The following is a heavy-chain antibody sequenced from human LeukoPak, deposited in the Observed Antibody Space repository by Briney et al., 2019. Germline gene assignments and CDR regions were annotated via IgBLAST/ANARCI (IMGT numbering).Heavy chain of an antibody. Sequence: GGSLRLSCAASGFTFSSYSMNWVRQAPGKGLEWVSSISSSSSYIYYADSVKGRFTISRDNAKNSLYLQMNSLRAEDTAVYYCAKDASHFGDYYFDYWGQGTLVTVSS. V-gene: IGHV3-21*04. D-gene: IGHD2-21*02. CDR1: GFTFSSYS. CDR3: AKDASHFGDYYFDY. J-gene: IGHJ4*02. CDR2: ISSSSSYI.